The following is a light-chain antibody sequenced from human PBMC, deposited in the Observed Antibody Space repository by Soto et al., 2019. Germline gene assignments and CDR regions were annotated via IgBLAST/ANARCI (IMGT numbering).Light chain of an antibody. CDR1: QSVSSY. CDR2: DAS. J-gene: IGKJ4*01. CDR3: QQRSNWPPT. V-gene: IGKV3-11*01. Sequence: EIVLTQSPANLSLSPGERSTLSCRASQSVSSYLAWYQQKPGQAPRLLIYDASNMATGIPARFSGSGSGTDFTLTISSLEPEDFAVYYCQQRSNWPPTFGGGTKVEIK.